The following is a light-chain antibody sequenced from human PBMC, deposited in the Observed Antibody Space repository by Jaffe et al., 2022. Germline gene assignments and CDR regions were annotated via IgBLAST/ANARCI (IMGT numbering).Light chain of an antibody. CDR3: CSYAGSDINYV. Sequence: QSALTQPASVSGSPGQSITISCTGTSSDVGSYNFVSWYQQHPGKAPKLMIYDVTKRPSGVSNRFSGSRSGNTASLTISGLQAEDEADYHCCSYAGSDINYVFGSGTKVNVL. V-gene: IGLV2-23*02. CDR1: SSDVGSYNF. CDR2: DVT. J-gene: IGLJ1*01.